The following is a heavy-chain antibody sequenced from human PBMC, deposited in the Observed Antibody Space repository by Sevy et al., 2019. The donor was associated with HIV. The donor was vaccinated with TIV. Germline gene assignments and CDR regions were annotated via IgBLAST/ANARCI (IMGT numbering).Heavy chain of an antibody. J-gene: IGHJ4*02. CDR1: GFDFSSHW. V-gene: IGHV3-74*03. Sequence: GGYLRLSCEASGFDFSSHWMQWVRQAPGKGLVWVSRMNTDGSSTKYADSVKGRFTISRDNAKNTLYLEMNNLRDEDTASHYSATPRFDFWGPGTPVTVSS. CDR3: ATPRFDF. CDR2: MNTDGSST.